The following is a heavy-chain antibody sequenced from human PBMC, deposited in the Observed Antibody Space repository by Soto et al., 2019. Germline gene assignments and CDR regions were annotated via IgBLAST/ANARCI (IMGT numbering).Heavy chain of an antibody. D-gene: IGHD5-12*01. CDR2: IYYSGST. CDR3: ARHIRFYEGYYYYMDV. CDR1: GGSISSYY. J-gene: IGHJ6*03. V-gene: IGHV4-59*08. Sequence: SETLSLTCTVSGGSISSYYWSWIRQPPGKGLEWIGYIYYSGSTNYNPSLKSRVTISVDTSKNQFSLKLSSVTAADTAVYYCARHIRFYEGYYYYMDVWGKGTTVTVSS.